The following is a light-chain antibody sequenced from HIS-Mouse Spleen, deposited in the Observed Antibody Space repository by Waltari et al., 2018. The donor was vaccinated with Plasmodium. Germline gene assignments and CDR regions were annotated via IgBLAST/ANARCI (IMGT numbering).Light chain of an antibody. Sequence: EIVLTQSPATLSLSPGERATLSCMASQRFSSYLAWYQQKPGQAPRLLISDASNRATGIPARFSGSGSGTDFTLTISSLEPEDFAVYYCQQRSNWPLFGQGTKLEIK. V-gene: IGKV3-11*01. J-gene: IGKJ2*01. CDR1: QRFSSY. CDR3: QQRSNWPL. CDR2: DAS.